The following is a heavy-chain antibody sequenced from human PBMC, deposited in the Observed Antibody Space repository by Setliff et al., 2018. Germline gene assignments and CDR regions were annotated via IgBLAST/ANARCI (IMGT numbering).Heavy chain of an antibody. J-gene: IGHJ4*02. V-gene: IGHV3-23*03. D-gene: IGHD3-10*01. CDR1: GFTFSSDA. CDR2: ISSEGDSI. CDR3: AKDRPQGVNGRSLDY. Sequence: PGGSLRLSCAASGFTFSSDAMTWVRQAPGKGLEWVSIISSEGDSIYFADSVKGRFTISRDNSQNTLYLQMNSLRAEDTAVYYCAKDRPQGVNGRSLDYWGRGALVTVSS.